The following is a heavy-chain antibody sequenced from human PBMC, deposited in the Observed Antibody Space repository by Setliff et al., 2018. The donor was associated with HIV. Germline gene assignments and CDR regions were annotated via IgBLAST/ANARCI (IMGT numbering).Heavy chain of an antibody. D-gene: IGHD4-17*01. CDR2: INHSGST. Sequence: SETLSLTCAVYGGSFSGHYWSWIRQAPGKGLEWIGEINHSGSTNYNPSLKSRVTISIDTSKNQFFLKLSTMTAADTAMYYCAKAVPDYGDYYFDYWGQGTLVTVSS. CDR1: GGSFSGHY. CDR3: AKAVPDYGDYYFDY. J-gene: IGHJ4*02. V-gene: IGHV4-34*01.